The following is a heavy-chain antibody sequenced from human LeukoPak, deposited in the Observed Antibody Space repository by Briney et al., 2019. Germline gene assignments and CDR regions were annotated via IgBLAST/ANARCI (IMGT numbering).Heavy chain of an antibody. CDR1: GYTLTELS. V-gene: IGHV1-24*01. D-gene: IGHD2-2*01. CDR3: ARGPCSSTSCYPDYYYYGMDV. CDR2: FDPEDGET. Sequence: ASVKVSCKVSGYTLTELSMHWVRQAPGKGLEWMGGFDPEDGETIYAQKFQGRVTITADKSTSTAYMELSSLRSEDTAVYYCARGPCSSTSCYPDYYYYGMDVWGQGTTVTVSS. J-gene: IGHJ6*02.